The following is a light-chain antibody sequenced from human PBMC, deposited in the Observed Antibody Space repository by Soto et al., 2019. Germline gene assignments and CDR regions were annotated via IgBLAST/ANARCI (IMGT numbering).Light chain of an antibody. Sequence: QSALTQPASVSGSPGQSITISCTGTSSDVGSYDLVSWYQQPPGKAPKLMIYEDTKRPSGISTRFSGSKSGNAASLTISGLQAEDEADYCCCSYAGSGTFVFGTGTKVTVL. CDR3: CSYAGSGTFV. CDR2: EDT. J-gene: IGLJ1*01. V-gene: IGLV2-23*01. CDR1: SSDVGSYDL.